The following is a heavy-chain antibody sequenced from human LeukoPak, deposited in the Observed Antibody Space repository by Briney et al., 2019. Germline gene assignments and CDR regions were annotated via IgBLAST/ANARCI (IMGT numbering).Heavy chain of an antibody. CDR3: SRDRGIGYPSSRRGGLYNFDY. Sequence: PGRSLRLSCTTSGFTFGDYAMSWFRQAPGKGLEWVGFIRSKDYGGTIEYAASVKGRFTISRDDSRSIAYLQMNSLEIEDTAVYYCSRDRGIGYPSSRRGGLYNFDYWGQGTLVTVSS. V-gene: IGHV3-49*03. J-gene: IGHJ4*02. CDR2: IRSKDYGGTI. CDR1: GFTFGDYA. D-gene: IGHD2-2*03.